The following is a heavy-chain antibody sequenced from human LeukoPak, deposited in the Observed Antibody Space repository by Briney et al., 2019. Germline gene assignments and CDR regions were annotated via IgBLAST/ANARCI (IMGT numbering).Heavy chain of an antibody. CDR2: ISSNNSDI. CDR1: GFTFSSYT. J-gene: IGHJ6*02. V-gene: IGHV3-21*01. Sequence: GEPLRLSCAASGFTFSSYTMNWVRQPPPKGLEWVSSISSNNSDIYYAVSVKGRLTISRDNANNSLYLQMNSLRAEDTSVYYCARDPTPRYCSGGSCYTHYGMDVWGQGPTVTVSS. CDR3: ARDPTPRYCSGGSCYTHYGMDV. D-gene: IGHD2-15*01.